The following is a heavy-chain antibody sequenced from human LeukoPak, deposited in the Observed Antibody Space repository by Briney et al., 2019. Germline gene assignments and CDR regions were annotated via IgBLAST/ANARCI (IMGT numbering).Heavy chain of an antibody. Sequence: GGSLRLSCAASGFTFRNYWMSWVRQAPGTGLEWVANIKQDGSDRNYVTSVRGRFTISRDNAESSLYLQMNSLRVEDTAVYYCARVKAVTIFGVVIDYYGMDVWGQGTTVTVSS. V-gene: IGHV3-7*03. CDR3: ARVKAVTIFGVVIDYYGMDV. D-gene: IGHD3-3*01. J-gene: IGHJ6*02. CDR1: GFTFRNYW. CDR2: IKQDGSDR.